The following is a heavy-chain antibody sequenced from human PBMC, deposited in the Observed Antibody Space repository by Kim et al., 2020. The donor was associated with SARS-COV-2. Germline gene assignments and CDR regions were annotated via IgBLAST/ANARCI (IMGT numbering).Heavy chain of an antibody. CDR1: GGTFSSYA. CDR3: ARDFLSSTGGPAAIGWFDP. CDR2: IIPIFGTA. D-gene: IGHD2-2*02. V-gene: IGHV1-69*13. J-gene: IGHJ5*02. Sequence: SVKVSCKASGGTFSSYAISWVRQAPGQGLEWMGGIIPIFGTANYAQKFQGRVTITADESTSTAYMELSSLRSEDTAVYYCARDFLSSTGGPAAIGWFDPWGQGTLVTVSS.